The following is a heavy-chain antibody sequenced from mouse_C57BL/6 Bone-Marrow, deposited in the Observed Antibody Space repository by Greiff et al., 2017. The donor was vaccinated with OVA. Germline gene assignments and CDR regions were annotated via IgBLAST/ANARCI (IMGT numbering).Heavy chain of an antibody. CDR3: TSDDYGGSFGFGY. D-gene: IGHD1-1*01. CDR1: GYTFTSYW. Sequence: VQLQQSGAVLARPGASVKISCKTSGYTFTSYWMHWVKQRPGQGLEWIGAIYPGDSDTSYNQKFKGKAKLTAVTSASTAYMRLSSLTNEDSAVYYCTSDDYGGSFGFGYWGQGTTLTVSS. J-gene: IGHJ2*01. CDR2: IYPGDSDT. V-gene: IGHV1-5*01.